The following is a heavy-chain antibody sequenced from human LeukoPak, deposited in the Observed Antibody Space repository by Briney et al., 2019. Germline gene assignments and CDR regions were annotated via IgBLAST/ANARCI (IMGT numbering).Heavy chain of an antibody. V-gene: IGHV4-39*01. Sequence: SETLSLTCTVSGGSISSSSYYWGWIRQPPGKGLEWIGSIYYSGSTYYNPSLKSRVTISVDTSKNQFSLKLSSVTAADTAVYYCAGNYYGSGSYYLPLYYYYYMDVWGKGTTVTISS. CDR2: IYYSGST. CDR3: AGNYYGSGSYYLPLYYYYYMDV. J-gene: IGHJ6*03. D-gene: IGHD3-10*01. CDR1: GGSISSSSYY.